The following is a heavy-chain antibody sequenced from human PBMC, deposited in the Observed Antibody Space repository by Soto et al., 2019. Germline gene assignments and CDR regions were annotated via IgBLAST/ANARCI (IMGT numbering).Heavy chain of an antibody. CDR1: GGSISSYY. D-gene: IGHD5-12*01. V-gene: IGHV4-59*01. Sequence: SETLSLTCTVSGGSISSYYWSWIRQPPGKGLEWIGYIYYSGSTNYNPSLKSRVTISVDTSKNQFSLKLSSVTAADTAVYYCASSNSGYDREGYYYYYMDVWGKGTTVTVSS. CDR2: IYYSGST. J-gene: IGHJ6*03. CDR3: ASSNSGYDREGYYYYYMDV.